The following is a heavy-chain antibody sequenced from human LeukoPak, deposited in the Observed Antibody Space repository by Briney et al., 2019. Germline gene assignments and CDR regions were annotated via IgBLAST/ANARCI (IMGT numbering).Heavy chain of an antibody. V-gene: IGHV1-46*01. D-gene: IGHD4-23*01. Sequence: ASVKVSCKASGYTFTSYYMHWVRQAPGQGLEWMGIINPSGGSTSYAQKFLGRVTMTRDTSTSTVYMELSSLRSEDTAVYYCARVPNYGGNSALGPLSGAFDIWGQGTMVTVSS. J-gene: IGHJ3*02. CDR1: GYTFTSYY. CDR2: INPSGGST. CDR3: ARVPNYGGNSALGPLSGAFDI.